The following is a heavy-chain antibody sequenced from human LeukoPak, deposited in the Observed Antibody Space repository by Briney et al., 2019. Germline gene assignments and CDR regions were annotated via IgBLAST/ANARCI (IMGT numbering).Heavy chain of an antibody. J-gene: IGHJ5*02. CDR2: IKQDGSEK. CDR1: GFTFSSYW. CDR3: ARLPRDYYDSLRFDP. D-gene: IGHD3-22*01. V-gene: IGHV3-7*01. Sequence: GGSLRLSCAASGFTFSSYWMSWVRQAPGKGLEWVANIKQDGSEKYYVDSVKGRFTISRDNAKNSLYLQMNSLRAEDTAVYYCARLPRDYYDSLRFDPWGQGTLVTVSS.